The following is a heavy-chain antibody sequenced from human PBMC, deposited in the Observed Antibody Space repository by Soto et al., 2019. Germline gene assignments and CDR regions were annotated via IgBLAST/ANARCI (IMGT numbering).Heavy chain of an antibody. CDR2: ISSTTNYI. V-gene: IGHV3-21*06. CDR1: GFTFTRYS. J-gene: IGHJ4*02. Sequence: GGSLRLSCAASGFTFTRYSMNLVGQSPWKGLEWVSSISSTTNYIYYGDSMKGRFTISRDNGKNSLYLEMHSLRAEDTAVYYCARESEDLTSNFDYWGQGTLVTVSS. CDR3: ARESEDLTSNFDY.